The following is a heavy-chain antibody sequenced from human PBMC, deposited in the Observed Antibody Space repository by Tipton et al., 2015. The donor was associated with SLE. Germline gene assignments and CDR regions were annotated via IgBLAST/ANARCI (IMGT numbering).Heavy chain of an antibody. Sequence: TLSLTCTVSGGSMNDYYWSWIRQPPGKGLEWIGYIYYTGSSNHNPSLKGRVTMSVDTSKNQFSLNLTSVTAADTAVYYCATTSCSGGTCLVDHWGQGTLVTVSS. V-gene: IGHV4-59*12. CDR3: ATTSCSGGTCLVDH. CDR2: IYYTGSS. D-gene: IGHD2-15*01. CDR1: GGSMNDYY. J-gene: IGHJ4*02.